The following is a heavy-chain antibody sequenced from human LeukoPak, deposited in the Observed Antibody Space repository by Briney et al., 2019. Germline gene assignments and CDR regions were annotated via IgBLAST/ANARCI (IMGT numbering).Heavy chain of an antibody. CDR1: GGSISSYY. CDR2: IYYSGST. V-gene: IGHV4-59*08. Sequence: SETLSLTCTVSGGSISSYYWSWIRQPPGKGLEWIGYIYYSGSTNYNPSLKSRVTMSVDTSKNQFSLKLSSVTAADTAVYYCARQYCSSTSCYAFDIWGQGTMVTVPS. J-gene: IGHJ3*02. CDR3: ARQYCSSTSCYAFDI. D-gene: IGHD2-2*01.